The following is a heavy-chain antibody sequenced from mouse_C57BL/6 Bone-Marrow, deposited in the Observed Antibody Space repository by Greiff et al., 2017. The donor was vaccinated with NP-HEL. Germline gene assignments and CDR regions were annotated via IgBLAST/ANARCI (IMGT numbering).Heavy chain of an antibody. CDR2: IWSGGST. CDR1: GFSLTSYG. D-gene: IGHD2-3*01. J-gene: IGHJ1*03. V-gene: IGHV2-2*01. Sequence: VKLMESGPGLVQPSQSLSITCTVSGFSLTSYGVHWVRQSPGKGLEWLGVIWSGGSTDYNAAFISRLSISKDNSKSQVFFKMNSLQADDTAIYYCARKGWLLLHWYFDVWGTGTTVTVSS. CDR3: ARKGWLLLHWYFDV.